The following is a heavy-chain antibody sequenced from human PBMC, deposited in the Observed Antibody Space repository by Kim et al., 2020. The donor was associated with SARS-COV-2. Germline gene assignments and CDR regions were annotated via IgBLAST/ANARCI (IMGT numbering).Heavy chain of an antibody. J-gene: IGHJ4*02. CDR3: ARGKRQIGDY. V-gene: IGHV3-30*15. CDR2: SHE. Sequence: SHEDDADSVKGRFTISRDNSNNTLCLQMSGLRGEDTALNYCARGKRQIGDYWGQGTLVTVS.